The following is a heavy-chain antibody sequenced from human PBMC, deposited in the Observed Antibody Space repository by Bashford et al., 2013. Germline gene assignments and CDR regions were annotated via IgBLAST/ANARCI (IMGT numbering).Heavy chain of an antibody. J-gene: IGHJ3*01. D-gene: IGHD1-26*01. CDR2: INLTLTSGAX. CDR3: ARDGPVVGVWNAFDV. V-gene: IGHV1-2*02. Sequence: IHWVRQAPGQGLEWMGWINLTLTSGAXKYAEXFQGRVTMTRDTSISTAYMELSSLRSDDTAVYFCARDGPVVGVWNAFDVWGQGTVVTVSS.